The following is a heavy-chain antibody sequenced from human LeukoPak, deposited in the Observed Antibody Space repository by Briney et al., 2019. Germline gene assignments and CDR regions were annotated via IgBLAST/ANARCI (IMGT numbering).Heavy chain of an antibody. CDR3: ARGLRRRTMIVVPRRALWFDP. CDR1: GGSFSDYF. D-gene: IGHD3-22*01. Sequence: SETLSLTCAVYGGSFSDYFWSWIRQPPGKGLEWIGEINHSGSTNYNPSLKSRVTISVDTSKNQFSLKLSSVTAADTAVYYCARGLRRRTMIVVPRRALWFDPWGQGTLVTVSS. CDR2: INHSGST. V-gene: IGHV4-34*01. J-gene: IGHJ5*02.